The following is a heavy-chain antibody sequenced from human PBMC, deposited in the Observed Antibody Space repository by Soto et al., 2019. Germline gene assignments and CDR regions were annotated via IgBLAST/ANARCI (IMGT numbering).Heavy chain of an antibody. CDR3: VRMTSMMYFFDH. V-gene: IGHV3-30*04. J-gene: IGHJ4*02. D-gene: IGHD4-17*01. CDR1: GFSLSDHS. CDR2: VSFNGIIQ. Sequence: GGSLRLSCAASGFSLSDHSMHWVRQAPGKGLEWVAHVSFNGIIQQYSDSVKGRFTISRDNSNNTVFLQMTGQTPADKALYYCVRMTSMMYFFDHWGQGA.